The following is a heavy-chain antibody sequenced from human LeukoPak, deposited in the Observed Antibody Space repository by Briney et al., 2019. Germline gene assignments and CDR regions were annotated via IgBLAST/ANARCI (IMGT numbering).Heavy chain of an antibody. CDR1: GGSISSGGYY. J-gene: IGHJ6*02. CDR2: IYYSGST. CDR3: ARAGRGSGLYYYYYYGMDV. D-gene: IGHD3-10*01. Sequence: PSQTLSLTCTVSGGSISSGGYYWSWIRQHPRKGLEWIGYIYYSGSTYYNPSLKSRVTISVDTSKNQFSLKLSSVTAADTAVYYCARAGRGSGLYYYYYYGMDVWGQGTTVTVSS. V-gene: IGHV4-31*03.